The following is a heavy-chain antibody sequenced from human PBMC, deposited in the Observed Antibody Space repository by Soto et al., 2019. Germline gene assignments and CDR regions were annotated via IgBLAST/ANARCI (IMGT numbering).Heavy chain of an antibody. CDR2: IYSGGST. D-gene: IGHD3-22*01. CDR1: GFTVSSNY. V-gene: IGHV3-53*02. J-gene: IGHJ5*02. CDR3: ARAYDSSGYYFSNWFDP. Sequence: EVQLVETGGGLIQPGGSLRLSCAASGFTVSSNYMSWVRQAPGKGLEWVSVIYSGGSTYYADSVKGRFTISRDNSKNTLYLQMNSLRAEDTAVYYCARAYDSSGYYFSNWFDPWGQGTLVTVSS.